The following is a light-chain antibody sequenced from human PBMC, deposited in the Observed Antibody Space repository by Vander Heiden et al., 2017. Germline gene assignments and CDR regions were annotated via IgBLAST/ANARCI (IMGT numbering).Light chain of an antibody. CDR3: QQYDYLPPT. CDR1: LDITNY. V-gene: IGKV1-33*01. CDR2: DAS. Sequence: DIQMSQPPSSLSASVGDKITITCQASLDITNYLNWYQQKPGKAPKLLIYDASNLETGVPSRFSGSGSGTHFTFTISSLQPEDFATYYCQQYDYLPPTFGQGTRLEIK. J-gene: IGKJ5*01.